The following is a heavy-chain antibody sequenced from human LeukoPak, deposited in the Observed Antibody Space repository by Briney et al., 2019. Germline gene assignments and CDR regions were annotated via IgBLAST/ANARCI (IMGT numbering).Heavy chain of an antibody. CDR3: AKGVWRYDILTGYHYFDY. CDR2: ISWNSGSI. Sequence: PGRSLRLSCAASGFTFDDYAMHWVRHAPGKGLEWVSGISWNSGSIGYADSVKGRFTISRDNAKNSLYLQMNSLRAEDTALYYCAKGVWRYDILTGYHYFDYWGQGTLVTVSS. CDR1: GFTFDDYA. J-gene: IGHJ4*02. D-gene: IGHD3-9*01. V-gene: IGHV3-9*01.